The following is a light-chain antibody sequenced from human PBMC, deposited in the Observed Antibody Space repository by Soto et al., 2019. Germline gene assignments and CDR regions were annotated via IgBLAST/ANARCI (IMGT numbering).Light chain of an antibody. CDR1: QNINTW. V-gene: IGKV1-5*03. J-gene: IGKJ1*01. Sequence: DIQMTQSPSTLSASVGDRITITCRASQNINTWLAWYQQIPGKAPKLLIYAGSTLQRGVPSRFSGSGSGTEFTLTISSLQPDDFATFYCQQYKTYSRTFGQGTTVKVK. CDR2: AGS. CDR3: QQYKTYSRT.